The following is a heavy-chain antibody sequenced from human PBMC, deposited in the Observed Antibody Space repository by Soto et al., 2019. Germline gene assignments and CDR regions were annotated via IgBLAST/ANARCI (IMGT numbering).Heavy chain of an antibody. CDR2: IYYNGRT. V-gene: IGHV4-31*03. D-gene: IGHD2-15*01. J-gene: IGHJ4*01. CDR1: GGSISSGGHY. CDR3: ARAEGGSLSSDYYAY. Sequence: SETRSLTCIVSGGSISSGGHYWSWIRQHPGRGLEWIGSIYYNGRTYYDPSLKSRVSMSVDTSNNQFSLTLSSVTAADTAVYYCARAEGGSLSSDYYAYWGHGTLVTVSS.